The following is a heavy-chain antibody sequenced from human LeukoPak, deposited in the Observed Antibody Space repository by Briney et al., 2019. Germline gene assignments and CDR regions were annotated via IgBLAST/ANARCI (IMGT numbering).Heavy chain of an antibody. Sequence: GGSLRLSCAASGFTFSGSTIHWVCQASGEGLEWVGRIRSKANNYATAYATSVKGRFTLSRDDSNNTGYLQMNSLKTEDTAVYFCIRGAASGSYYGLDVWGQGATVTVSS. D-gene: IGHD1-26*01. V-gene: IGHV3-73*01. CDR2: IRSKANNYAT. J-gene: IGHJ6*02. CDR3: IRGAASGSYYGLDV. CDR1: GFTFSGST.